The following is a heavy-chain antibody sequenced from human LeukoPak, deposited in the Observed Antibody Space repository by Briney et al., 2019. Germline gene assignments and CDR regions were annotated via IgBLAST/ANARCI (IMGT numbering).Heavy chain of an antibody. V-gene: IGHV3-30*02. CDR3: AKDRWGVGADYYFDY. J-gene: IGHJ4*02. CDR1: GFTFSSYG. CDR2: IRYDGSNK. Sequence: GGSLRLSCAASGFTFSSYGMHWVRQAPGKGLEWVAFIRYDGSNKYYADSVKGRFTISRDNSKNTLYLQMNSLRAEDTAVYYCAKDRWGVGADYYFDYWGQGTLVTVSS. D-gene: IGHD1-26*01.